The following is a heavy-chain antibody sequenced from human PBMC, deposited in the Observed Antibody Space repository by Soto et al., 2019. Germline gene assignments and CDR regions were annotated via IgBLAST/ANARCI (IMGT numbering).Heavy chain of an antibody. J-gene: IGHJ4*02. V-gene: IGHV3-23*01. D-gene: IGHD3-22*01. CDR1: GFTFSSYA. Sequence: PGGSLRLSCAASGFTFSSYAMSWVRQAPGKGLEWVSAISGSGGSTYYADSVKGRFTISRDNSKNTLYLQMNSLRAEDTAVYYCAKGRLNYYDSSGYYHLFDYWGQGTLVTVSS. CDR3: AKGRLNYYDSSGYYHLFDY. CDR2: ISGSGGST.